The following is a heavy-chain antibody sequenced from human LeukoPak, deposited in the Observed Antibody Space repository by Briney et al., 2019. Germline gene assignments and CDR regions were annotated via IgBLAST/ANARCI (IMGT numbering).Heavy chain of an antibody. CDR3: AKGVIPGATYYYGMDV. CDR1: GFTFSSYA. J-gene: IGHJ6*02. Sequence: PGGSLRLSCAASGFTFSSYAMSWVRQAPGKGLEWVSAISGSGGSTYYADSVKGRFTISRGNSKNTLYLQMNSLRAEDTAVYYCAKGVIPGATYYYGMDVWGQGTTVTVSS. CDR2: ISGSGGST. V-gene: IGHV3-23*01. D-gene: IGHD1-26*01.